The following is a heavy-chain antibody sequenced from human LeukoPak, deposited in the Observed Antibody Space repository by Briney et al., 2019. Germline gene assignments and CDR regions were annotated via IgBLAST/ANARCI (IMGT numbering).Heavy chain of an antibody. CDR1: GFTFSDYY. CDR2: IYYSGST. D-gene: IGHD6-19*01. Sequence: PGGSLRLSCAASGFTFSDYYMSWIRQPPGKGLEWIGSIYYSGSTYYNPSLKSRVTISVDTSKNQFSLKLSSVTAADTAVYYCARHESGYSSGWFDAFDIWGQGTMVTVSS. CDR3: ARHESGYSSGWFDAFDI. J-gene: IGHJ3*02. V-gene: IGHV4-39*01.